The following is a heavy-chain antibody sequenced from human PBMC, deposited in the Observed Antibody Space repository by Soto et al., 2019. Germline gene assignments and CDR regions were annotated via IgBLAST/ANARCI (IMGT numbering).Heavy chain of an antibody. V-gene: IGHV1-69*13. J-gene: IGHJ3*02. CDR3: ARESSVAEAWVHAFDI. CDR1: GGTFSSYA. Sequence: SVKVSCKASGGTFSSYAISWVRQAPGQGLEWMGGIIPIFGTTNYAQKFQGRVTITADESTSTAYMELSSLRSEDTAVYYCARESSVAEAWVHAFDIWGQGTMVTVSS. D-gene: IGHD6-19*01. CDR2: IIPIFGTT.